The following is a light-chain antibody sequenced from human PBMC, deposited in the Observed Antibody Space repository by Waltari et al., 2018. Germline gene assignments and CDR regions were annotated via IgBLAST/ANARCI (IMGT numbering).Light chain of an antibody. J-gene: IGKJ2*01. Sequence: DIQMTQSPSSLSASVGDRVTITCRASQSISTYLNWYQQKRGKAPKLLIYAASTLQSGVPSRFSGSGSGTSFTLTISSLQPEDFAIYYCQQSYSALYTFGQGTILEI. V-gene: IGKV1-39*01. CDR3: QQSYSALYT. CDR1: QSISTY. CDR2: AAS.